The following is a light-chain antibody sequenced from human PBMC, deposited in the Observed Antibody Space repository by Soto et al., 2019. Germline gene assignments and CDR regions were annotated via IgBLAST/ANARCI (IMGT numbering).Light chain of an antibody. V-gene: IGKV1-5*03. CDR2: KAS. J-gene: IGKJ1*01. CDR1: QSISSW. CDR3: QQYNSYLWT. Sequence: DIQMTQSPSTLSASVGDRVTITCRASQSISSWLAWYQQKPWKAPKLLIYKASSLESGVPSRFSGSGSGTEFTLSISSLQPDDFDTYYCQQYNSYLWTFGQGTKVEIK.